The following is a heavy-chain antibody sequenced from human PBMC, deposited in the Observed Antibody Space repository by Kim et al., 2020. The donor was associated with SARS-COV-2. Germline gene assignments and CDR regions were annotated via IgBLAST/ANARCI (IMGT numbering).Heavy chain of an antibody. J-gene: IGHJ4*02. V-gene: IGHV3-21*01. CDR2: ISSSSSYI. CDR1: GFTFSSYS. Sequence: GGSLRLSCAASGFTFSSYSMNWVRQAPGKGLEWVSSISSSSSYIYYADSGKGRFTSSRDNAKNSLYLQMNSLRAGDAAVYYCARRDDYGDYWGQGTLVTVSA. CDR3: ARRDDYGDY.